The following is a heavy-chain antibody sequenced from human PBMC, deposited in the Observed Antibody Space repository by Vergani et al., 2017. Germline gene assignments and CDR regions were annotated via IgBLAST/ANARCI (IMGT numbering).Heavy chain of an antibody. CDR3: ARPVGATTHWFDP. J-gene: IGHJ5*02. D-gene: IGHD1-26*01. CDR1: GYSFTSYW. Sequence: EVQLVQSGAEVKKPGESLKISCKGSGYSFTSYWIGWVRQMPGKGLEWMGIIYPGDSDTRYSPSFQGQVTISADKSISTAYLQWSRRKAADTAMYYCARPVGATTHWFDPWGQGTLVTVSS. CDR2: IYPGDSDT. V-gene: IGHV5-51*01.